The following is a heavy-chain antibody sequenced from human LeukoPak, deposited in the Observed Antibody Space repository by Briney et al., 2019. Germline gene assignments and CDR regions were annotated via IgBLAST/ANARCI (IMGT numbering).Heavy chain of an antibody. CDR1: GFTFSNYW. Sequence: GGSLRLSCAASGFTFSNYWMSWVRQAPGKGLEWVANIKDDGSGKYYVDSLKGRFTISRDNAKNSLYLQMNSLRAEDTAVYYCANPPTVTKIRFDSWGQGTLVTVSS. CDR2: IKDDGSGK. J-gene: IGHJ5*01. D-gene: IGHD4-17*01. CDR3: ANPPTVTKIRFDS. V-gene: IGHV3-7*01.